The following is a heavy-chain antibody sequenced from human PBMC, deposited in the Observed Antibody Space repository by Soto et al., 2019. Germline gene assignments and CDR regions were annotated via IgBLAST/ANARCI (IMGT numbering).Heavy chain of an antibody. J-gene: IGHJ4*02. Sequence: QVQLVQSGTEVKKPGASVTVSCKTYGYTFTNYGISWVRQAPGQGPEWMGWISGYNGNTDYAQNLQGRVTMTTDTSTSTAYMELRSPRSDDTAVYYCARVRYCSGGSCHSNPLDYWGQGTLVTVSS. V-gene: IGHV1-18*01. CDR2: ISGYNGNT. CDR1: GYTFTNYG. CDR3: ARVRYCSGGSCHSNPLDY. D-gene: IGHD2-15*01.